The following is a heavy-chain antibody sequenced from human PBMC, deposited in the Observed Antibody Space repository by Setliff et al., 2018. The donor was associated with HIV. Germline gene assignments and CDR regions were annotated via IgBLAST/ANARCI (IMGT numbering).Heavy chain of an antibody. CDR1: GYSFTGYY. Sequence: ASVKVSCKASGYSFTGYYMPWVRQAPGQGLEWMGWMTPSTGGTRFAQKFQGRVTMTRDAFITTAYMELSSLRSDDTAVYYCARMGESPPHSSIWYYWGQGTLVTVSS. J-gene: IGHJ4*02. CDR2: MTPSTGGT. CDR3: ARMGESPPHSSIWYY. V-gene: IGHV1-2*02. D-gene: IGHD6-13*01.